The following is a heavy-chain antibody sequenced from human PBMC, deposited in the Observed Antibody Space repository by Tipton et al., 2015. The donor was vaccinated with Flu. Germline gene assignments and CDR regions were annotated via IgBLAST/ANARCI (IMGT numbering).Heavy chain of an antibody. CDR2: MNPNSGNT. V-gene: IGHV1-8*01. D-gene: IGHD3-3*01. J-gene: IGHJ6*02. Sequence: QVQLVQSGAEVKKPGASVKVSCKASGYTFTSYDINWVRQATGQGLEWMGWMNPNSGNTGYAQKFQGRVTMTRNTSISTAYMELSSLKSEGTAVYYCARGPRIRCDFWRGYYSGPYYYYYGMGVWGQGTTVTVSS. CDR3: ARGPRIRCDFWRGYYSGPYYYYYGMGV. CDR1: GYTFTSYD.